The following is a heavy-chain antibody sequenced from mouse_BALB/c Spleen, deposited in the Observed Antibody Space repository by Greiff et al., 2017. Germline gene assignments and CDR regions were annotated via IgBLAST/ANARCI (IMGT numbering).Heavy chain of an antibody. J-gene: IGHJ3*01. D-gene: IGHD2-4*01. CDR1: GFTFSNYW. Sequence: EVKVEESGGGLVQPGGSMKLSCAASGFTFSNYWMNWVRQSPEKGLEWVAEIRLKSNNYATHYAESVKGRFTISRDDSKSSVYLQMNNLRAEDTGIYYFTRRYYDYNEGFAYWGQGTLVTVSA. CDR2: IRLKSNNYAT. V-gene: IGHV6-6*02. CDR3: TRRYYDYNEGFAY.